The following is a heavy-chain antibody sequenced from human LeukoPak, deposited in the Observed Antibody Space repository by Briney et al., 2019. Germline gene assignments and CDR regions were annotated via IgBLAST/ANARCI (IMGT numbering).Heavy chain of an antibody. J-gene: IGHJ5*02. CDR1: GGSISSGSYY. D-gene: IGHD2-2*01. CDR2: IYTSGST. Sequence: SQTLSLTXTVSGGSISSGSYYWSWIRQPAGKGLEWIGRIYTSGSTNYNPSLKSRVTISVDTSKNQFSLKLSSVTAADTAVYYCARSPLIPAAGWFDPWGQGTLVTVSS. CDR3: ARSPLIPAAGWFDP. V-gene: IGHV4-61*02.